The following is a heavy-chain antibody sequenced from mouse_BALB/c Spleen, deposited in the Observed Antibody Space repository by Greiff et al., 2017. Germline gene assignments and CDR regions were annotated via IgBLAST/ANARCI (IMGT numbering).Heavy chain of an antibody. J-gene: IGHJ2*01. CDR3: ARGIGTRYFDY. CDR2: IYPYNGGT. CDR1: GYTFTDYN. Sequence: VQLQQSGPELVKPGASVKISCKASGYTFTDYNMHWVKQSHGKSLEWIGYIYPYNGGTGYNQKFKSKATLTVDNSSSTAYMELRSLTSEDSAVYYCARGIGTRYFDYWGQGTTLTVSS. V-gene: IGHV1S29*02. D-gene: IGHD4-1*01.